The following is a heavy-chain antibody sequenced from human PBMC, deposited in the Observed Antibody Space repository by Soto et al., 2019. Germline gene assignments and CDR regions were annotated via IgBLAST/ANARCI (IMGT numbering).Heavy chain of an antibody. Sequence: SLRLSCVVSGCTTFDHGMHWVRQSPAKGLEWVSGILWNSGAAGSADSVKGRFTISRDRAKRALYLQMDSLRPEDTALYYCGNDVAPGGLEVWGQGTTVTVSS. J-gene: IGHJ6*02. CDR2: ILWNSGAA. D-gene: IGHD5-12*01. CDR3: GNDVAPGGLEV. CDR1: GCTTFDHG. V-gene: IGHV3-9*02.